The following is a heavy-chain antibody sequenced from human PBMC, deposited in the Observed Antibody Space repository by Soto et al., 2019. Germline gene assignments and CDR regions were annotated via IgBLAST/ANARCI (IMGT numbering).Heavy chain of an antibody. D-gene: IGHD2-2*01. Sequence: GGSLRLSCAASGFTFSSYWMHWVRPAPRKEQERVTRINSDGSSTSYADSEKGRFTISRDNAKNTLYLQMNSLRAEDTAVYYCARFYCSSTSCYVWGDYYYGMDVWGQGTTVTVSS. V-gene: IGHV3-74*01. CDR3: ARFYCSSTSCYVWGDYYYGMDV. J-gene: IGHJ6*02. CDR1: GFTFSSYW. CDR2: INSDGSST.